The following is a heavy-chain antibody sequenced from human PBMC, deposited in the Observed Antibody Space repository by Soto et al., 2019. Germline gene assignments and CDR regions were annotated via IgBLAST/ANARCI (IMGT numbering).Heavy chain of an antibody. D-gene: IGHD2-15*01. CDR3: AGDVGDGGPLFEF. V-gene: IGHV3-23*01. CDR2: IDRTGGAT. CDR1: GVAVSSYA. J-gene: IGHJ4*02. Sequence: GGSLSLSCVASGVAVSSYAINWVCQAPGKGLEWVSTIDRTGGATHYADPVKGRFTISRDNSKDTLFLHMNISGVEDAAKYYCAGDVGDGGPLFEFWGQGTLVTVSS.